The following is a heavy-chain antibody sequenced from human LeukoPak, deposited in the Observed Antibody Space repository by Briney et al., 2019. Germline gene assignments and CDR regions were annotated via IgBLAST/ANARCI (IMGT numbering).Heavy chain of an antibody. CDR1: GFTFSSYA. CDR3: ARDTDGYSYGLNYFDY. CDR2: TSISGGST. D-gene: IGHD5-18*01. Sequence: GGSLRLSCAASGFTFSSYAMSWVRQAPGKGLEWVSATSISGGSTYYADSVKGRFTISRDNSKNTLYLQMNSLRAEDTAVYYCARDTDGYSYGLNYFDYWGQGTLVTVSS. V-gene: IGHV3-23*01. J-gene: IGHJ4*02.